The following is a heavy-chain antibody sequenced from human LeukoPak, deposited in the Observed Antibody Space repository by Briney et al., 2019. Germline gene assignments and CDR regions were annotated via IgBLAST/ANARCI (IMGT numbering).Heavy chain of an antibody. Sequence: PSETLSLTCAVSGGSISSGGFSWSWIRQPPGKGLEWIGYIYHSGSTYYNPSLKSRVTISVDRSKNQFSLKLSSVTAADTAVYYCARVMYYYGSGSYYNEEYYFDYWGQGTLVTVSS. CDR2: IYHSGST. V-gene: IGHV4-30-2*01. CDR3: ARVMYYYGSGSYYNEEYYFDY. D-gene: IGHD3-10*01. CDR1: GGSISSGGFS. J-gene: IGHJ4*02.